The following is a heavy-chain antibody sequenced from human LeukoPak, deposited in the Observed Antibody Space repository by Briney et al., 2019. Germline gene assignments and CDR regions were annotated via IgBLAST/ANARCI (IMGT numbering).Heavy chain of an antibody. V-gene: IGHV3-74*01. D-gene: IGHD3-3*01. J-gene: IGHJ4*02. CDR3: ARDWSDTIFGVVNDY. CDR1: GFTFSSYW. Sequence: GGSLRLSCAASGFTFSSYWMRWVRHAPGKGLVWVSRINSDGSSTNYADSVKGRFTISRDNAKNTLYLQMNSLRAEDTAVYYCARDWSDTIFGVVNDYWGQGTLVTVSS. CDR2: INSDGSST.